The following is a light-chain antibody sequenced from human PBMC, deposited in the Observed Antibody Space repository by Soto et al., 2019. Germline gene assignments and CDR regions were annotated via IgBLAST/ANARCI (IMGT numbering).Light chain of an antibody. CDR3: PHLRNYPFS. CDR1: QDISTS. CDR2: PAS. V-gene: IGKV1-9*01. J-gene: IGKJ2*03. Sequence: DIQLTQSPSFLSASVGDRVTVSCRASQDISTSLAWFQQKAGKVPQLLVYPASTLQDGVPSRFSGSGSGTYVTLTSNNLQAEDFATYYCPHLRNYPFSFGQGTKLDIK.